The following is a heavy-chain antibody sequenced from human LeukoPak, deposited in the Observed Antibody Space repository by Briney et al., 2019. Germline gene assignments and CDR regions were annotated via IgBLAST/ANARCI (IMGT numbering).Heavy chain of an antibody. CDR1: GGSISSSLYY. D-gene: IGHD3-22*01. J-gene: IGHJ4*02. V-gene: IGHV4-39*01. Sequence: SSETLSLTCTVSGGSISSSLYYWGWIRQPPGKGLEWIVSIFYNGLTYYNPSLQSRVTISVDTSKSQFSLHLRSVTAADTALYYCARIIVITSTDYFDSWGQGTLVTVSS. CDR2: IFYNGLT. CDR3: ARIIVITSTDYFDS.